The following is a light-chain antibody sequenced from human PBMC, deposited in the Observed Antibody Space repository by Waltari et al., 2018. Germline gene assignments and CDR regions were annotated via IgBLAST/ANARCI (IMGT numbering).Light chain of an antibody. CDR2: EVT. CDR3: CSYANSRTVI. CDR1: NSDVGGFNY. J-gene: IGLJ2*01. V-gene: IGLV2-14*01. Sequence: QSALTQPASVSGSPGQSITISCTGTNSDVGGFNYVSWYQQHPAKAPKLVIYEVTHRPPGASYRFSGSKAGNTASLTISGLQAEDEADYYCCSYANSRTVIFGGGTKLTVL.